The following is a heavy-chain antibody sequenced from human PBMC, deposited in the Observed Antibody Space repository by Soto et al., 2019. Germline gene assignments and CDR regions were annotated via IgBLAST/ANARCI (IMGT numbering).Heavy chain of an antibody. CDR3: ARDSLTWLVAKYWYVDL. Sequence: VQLVESGGGLVKSGGSLRLSCAASGFTFNTYSMNWVRQTPGKGLEWVASITTSSSFIYYADSVKDRFTIYRDNAKYSLYLQMNSLRAEDTARYCCARDSLTWLVAKYWYVDLWGRGTPVTVSS. J-gene: IGHJ2*01. CDR1: GFTFNTYS. V-gene: IGHV3-21*01. CDR2: ITTSSSFI. D-gene: IGHD6-19*01.